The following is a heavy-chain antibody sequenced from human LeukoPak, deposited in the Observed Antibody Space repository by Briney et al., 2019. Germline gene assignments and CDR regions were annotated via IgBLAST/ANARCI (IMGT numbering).Heavy chain of an antibody. Sequence: GGSLRLSCAASGFTFSSYAMHWVRQAPGKGLEWVAVISYDGSNKYYADSVKGRFTISRDNSKNTLYQQMNSLRAEDTAVYYCARNRPTLSIVVVVADYWGQGTLVTVSS. J-gene: IGHJ4*02. CDR3: ARNRPTLSIVVVVADY. V-gene: IGHV3-30*04. D-gene: IGHD2-15*01. CDR1: GFTFSSYA. CDR2: ISYDGSNK.